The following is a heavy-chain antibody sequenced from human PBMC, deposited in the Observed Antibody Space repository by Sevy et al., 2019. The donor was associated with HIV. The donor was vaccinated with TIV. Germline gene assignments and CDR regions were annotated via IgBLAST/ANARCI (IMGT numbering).Heavy chain of an antibody. CDR2: ISGHGGST. CDR1: GVTFSSYA. D-gene: IGHD3-22*01. J-gene: IGHJ4*02. CDR3: AKDSGISAPIVVALRY. V-gene: IGHV3-23*01. Sequence: GGSLRLSCADSGVTFSSYAMSWVRQAPGKGLEWVSTISGHGGSTYYAGAVKGRFTISRDNSMKMVYLQMNSLRAEDTAVYYCAKDSGISAPIVVALRYWGQGTQVTVSS.